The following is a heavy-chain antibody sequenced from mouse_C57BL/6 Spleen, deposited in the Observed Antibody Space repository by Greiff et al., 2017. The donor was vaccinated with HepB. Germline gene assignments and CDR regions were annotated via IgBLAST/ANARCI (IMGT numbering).Heavy chain of an antibody. V-gene: IGHV1-55*01. Sequence: VQLQQPGAELVKPGASVKMSCKASGYTFTSYWITWVKQRPGQGLEWIGDIYPGSGSTNYNEKFKSKATLTVDTSSSTAYMQLSSLTSEDSAVYYCARGYYGSSYRAMDYWGQGTSVTVSS. CDR2: IYPGSGST. CDR3: ARGYYGSSYRAMDY. D-gene: IGHD1-1*01. CDR1: GYTFTSYW. J-gene: IGHJ4*01.